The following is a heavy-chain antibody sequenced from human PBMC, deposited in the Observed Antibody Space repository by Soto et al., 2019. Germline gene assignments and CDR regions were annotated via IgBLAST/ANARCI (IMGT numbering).Heavy chain of an antibody. J-gene: IGHJ4*02. Sequence: QVQLVESGGGVVQPGRSLRLSCAASGFTFSSYGMHWVRQAPGKGLEWVAVISYDGSNKYYADSVKGRFTISRDNSKHTLYLQMNSLRAEDTAVYYCATRIVVVPAAPVTDYWGQGTLVTVSS. CDR2: ISYDGSNK. D-gene: IGHD2-2*01. CDR1: GFTFSSYG. CDR3: ATRIVVVPAAPVTDY. V-gene: IGHV3-30*03.